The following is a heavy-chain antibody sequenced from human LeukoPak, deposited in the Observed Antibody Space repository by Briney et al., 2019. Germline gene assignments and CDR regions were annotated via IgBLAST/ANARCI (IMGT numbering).Heavy chain of an antibody. CDR1: GVTFSNYA. V-gene: IGHV3-23*01. Sequence: GGSLRLSCEASGVTFSNYAMSWVRQAPGKGLEWVSAISGSGGSIYYADSVQGRFTISRDNSKNTLYLQMNSLRVEDTALYYCARNEAGWGQGTMVTVSS. CDR3: ARNEAG. CDR2: ISGSGGSI. J-gene: IGHJ3*01.